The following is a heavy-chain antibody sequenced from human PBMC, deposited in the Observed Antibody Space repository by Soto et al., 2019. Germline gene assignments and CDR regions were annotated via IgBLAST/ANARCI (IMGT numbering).Heavy chain of an antibody. CDR2: ISSSGNTV. Sequence: GGSLRLSCAASGFTFSDYYMSWIRQAPGKGLEWVSFISSSGNTVYYTDSVRGRFTISRDNAENSLFLQINSLRAEDTAVYYCARDPVTTGYHYYYMDVWGKGTTVTVSS. CDR1: GFTFSDYY. CDR3: ARDPVTTGYHYYYMDV. D-gene: IGHD4-17*01. J-gene: IGHJ6*03. V-gene: IGHV3-11*01.